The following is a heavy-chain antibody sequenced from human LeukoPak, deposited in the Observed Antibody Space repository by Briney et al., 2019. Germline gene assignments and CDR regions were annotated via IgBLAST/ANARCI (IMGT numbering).Heavy chain of an antibody. CDR3: ASSIAARDY. D-gene: IGHD6-6*01. V-gene: IGHV3-74*01. CDR2: INSDGSST. J-gene: IGHJ4*02. CDR1: GFTFSSYW. Sequence: GGSPILSCAASGFTFSSYWMHWVRQAPGKGLVWVSRINSDGSSTSYADSVKGRFTISRGNAKNTLYLQMNSLRAEDTAVYYCASSIAARDYWGQGTLVTVSS.